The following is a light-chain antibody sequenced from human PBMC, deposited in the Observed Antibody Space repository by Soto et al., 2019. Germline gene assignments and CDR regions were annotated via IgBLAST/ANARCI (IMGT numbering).Light chain of an antibody. CDR2: AAS. CDR3: QKYNTAPLT. Sequence: DIQMTQSPSSLSTSVGDRVTITCRASQGIGNYLAWYQQKPGKVPKLLIYAASTLQSGVPSRFSGSGSGTDFTRAISGLQPDDVATYYWQKYNTAPLTIGGGTKVEIK. J-gene: IGKJ4*01. CDR1: QGIGNY. V-gene: IGKV1-27*01.